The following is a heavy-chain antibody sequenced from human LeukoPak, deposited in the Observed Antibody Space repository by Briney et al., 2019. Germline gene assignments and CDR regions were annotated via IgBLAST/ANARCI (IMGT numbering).Heavy chain of an antibody. V-gene: IGHV1-24*01. Sequence: ASVKVSCKVSGYTLTELSMHWVRQAPGKGLEWMGGFDPEDGETIYAQKFQGRVTITADESTSTAYMELSSLRSEDTAVYYCALGRRERGPRQTYCYYGMDVWGQGTTVTVSS. J-gene: IGHJ6*02. D-gene: IGHD1-1*01. CDR2: FDPEDGET. CDR3: ALGRRERGPRQTYCYYGMDV. CDR1: GYTLTELS.